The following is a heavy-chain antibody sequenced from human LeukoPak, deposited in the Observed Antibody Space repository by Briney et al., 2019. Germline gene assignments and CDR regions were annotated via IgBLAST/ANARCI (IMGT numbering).Heavy chain of an antibody. CDR3: ARESNDSSGYYEGGRSYYFDY. D-gene: IGHD3-22*01. CDR1: GYTFTGYY. J-gene: IGHJ4*02. Sequence: GASVKVSCKASGYTFTGYYMHWVRQAPGQGLEWMGWINPNSGGTNYAQKFQGWVTMTRDTSISTAYMELSRLRSDDTAVYYCARESNDSSGYYEGGRSYYFDYWGQGTLVTVSS. CDR2: INPNSGGT. V-gene: IGHV1-2*04.